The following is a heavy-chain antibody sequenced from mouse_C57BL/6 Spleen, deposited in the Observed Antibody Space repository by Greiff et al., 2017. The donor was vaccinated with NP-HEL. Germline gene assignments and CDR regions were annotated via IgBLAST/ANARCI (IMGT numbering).Heavy chain of an antibody. D-gene: IGHD1-1*02. J-gene: IGHJ4*01. Sequence: EVKLMESGPGLVKPSQSLSLTCSVTGYSITSGYYWNWIRQFPGNKLEWMGYLSYNGGNNYNPSLKNRISITPDTSKNQFFLKLNSVTTEDTATYYCARVYGLYAMDYWGQGTSVTVSA. CDR3: ARVYGLYAMDY. CDR2: LSYNGGN. V-gene: IGHV3-6*01. CDR1: GYSITSGYY.